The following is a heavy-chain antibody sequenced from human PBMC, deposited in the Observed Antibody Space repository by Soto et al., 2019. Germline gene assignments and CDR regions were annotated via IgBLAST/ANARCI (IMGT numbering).Heavy chain of an antibody. V-gene: IGHV4-4*08. CDR3: AKYRRTEAEGFTLDY. D-gene: IGHD6-13*01. CDR2: IYDTGST. CDR1: GGSSNNYY. J-gene: IGHJ4*02. Sequence: SETLRLTWTVAGGSSNNYYWSWIREHQGKRLEWIGYIYDTGSTTYNPSLESRVTMSVDTSKNQFSLKLSSVNAADTAVYYCAKYRRTEAEGFTLDYWGRGTLVTVSS.